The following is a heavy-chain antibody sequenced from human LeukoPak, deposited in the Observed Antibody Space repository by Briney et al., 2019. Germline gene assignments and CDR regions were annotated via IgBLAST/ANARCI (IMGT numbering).Heavy chain of an antibody. D-gene: IGHD4-23*01. CDR2: IYSGGST. Sequence: GGSLRLSCAASGFTVSSNYMSWVRQAPGQGLESVSVIYSGGSTYYADSVKGRFTISRDNSKNTLYLQMNSLRAEDTAVYYCAREGYGGNSGYWGQGTLVTVSS. V-gene: IGHV3-66*02. CDR3: AREGYGGNSGY. J-gene: IGHJ4*02. CDR1: GFTVSSNY.